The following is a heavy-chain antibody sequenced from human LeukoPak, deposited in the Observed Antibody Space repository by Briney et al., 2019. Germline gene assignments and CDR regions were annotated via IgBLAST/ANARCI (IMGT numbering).Heavy chain of an antibody. Sequence: PSETLSLTCTVSGGSISSSTYYWGWIRQPPGKGLEWIGNIYYSGSTYYNPSLKSRVTISVDTSKNQFSLKLSSVTAADTAVYYCARRPTGSIAVAGDYFDYWGQRTLVTVSS. CDR1: GGSISSSTYY. J-gene: IGHJ4*02. CDR3: ARRPTGSIAVAGDYFDY. V-gene: IGHV4-39*01. CDR2: IYYSGST. D-gene: IGHD6-19*01.